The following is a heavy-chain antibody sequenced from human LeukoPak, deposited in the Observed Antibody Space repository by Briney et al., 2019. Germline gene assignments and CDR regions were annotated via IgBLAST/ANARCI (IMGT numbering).Heavy chain of an antibody. D-gene: IGHD6-6*01. CDR2: ISGSGGST. Sequence: GGSLRLSCAASGFTFSSYAMSWVRQAPGKGLEWVSAISGSGGSTYYADSVKGRFTISRDNSKNTLYLQMNSLRAEDTVVYYCAKDKEYSSSFDYWGQGTLVTVSS. CDR3: AKDKEYSSSFDY. J-gene: IGHJ4*02. CDR1: GFTFSSYA. V-gene: IGHV3-23*01.